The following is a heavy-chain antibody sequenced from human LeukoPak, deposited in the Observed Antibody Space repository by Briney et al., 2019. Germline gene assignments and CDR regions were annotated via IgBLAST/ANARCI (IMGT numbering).Heavy chain of an antibody. CDR1: GYTFTSYG. CDR3: ASLMRYSRSLYYYDSSGIQAYYFDY. J-gene: IGHJ4*02. V-gene: IGHV1-69*13. CDR2: IIPIFGTA. Sequence: ASVKVSCKASGYTFTSYGISWVRQAPGQGLEWMGGIIPIFGTANYAQKFQGRVTITADESTSTAYMELSSLRSEDTAVHYCASLMRYSRSLYYYDSSGIQAYYFDYWGQGTLVTVSS. D-gene: IGHD3-22*01.